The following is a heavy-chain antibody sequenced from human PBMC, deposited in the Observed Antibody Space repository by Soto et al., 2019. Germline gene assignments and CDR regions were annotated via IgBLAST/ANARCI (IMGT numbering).Heavy chain of an antibody. CDR2: ISGRGGTT. V-gene: IGHV3-23*01. CDR3: AKDRYDSSGYLFNDY. J-gene: IGHJ4*02. CDR1: GFTFSSYT. D-gene: IGHD3-22*01. Sequence: EVQLLESGGGLVQPGGSLRLSCAASGFTFSSYTMSWVRQAPGKGLEWVSTISGRGGTTYYADSVKGRFTISRDNSKNTLYLQMNSLRAEDTAVYYCAKDRYDSSGYLFNDYWGQGTLVTVSS.